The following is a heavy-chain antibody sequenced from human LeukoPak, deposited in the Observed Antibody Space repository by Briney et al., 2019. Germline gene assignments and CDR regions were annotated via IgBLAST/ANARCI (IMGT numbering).Heavy chain of an antibody. CDR1: GYTLTELS. CDR2: FDPEDGET. CDR3: AREGPIAAAGNSAFDI. D-gene: IGHD6-13*01. Sequence: GASVKVSCKVSGYTLTELSMHWVRQAPGKGLEWMGGFDPEDGETIYAQKFQGRVTMTEDTSTDTAYMELSSLRSEDTAVYYCAREGPIAAAGNSAFDIWGQGTMVTVSS. V-gene: IGHV1-24*01. J-gene: IGHJ3*02.